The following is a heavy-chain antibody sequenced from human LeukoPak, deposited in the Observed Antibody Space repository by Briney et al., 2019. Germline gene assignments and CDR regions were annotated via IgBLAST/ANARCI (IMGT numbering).Heavy chain of an antibody. D-gene: IGHD5-18*01. V-gene: IGHV4-59*12. CDR3: ARGAYSYGYGADY. CDR2: IYHSGST. J-gene: IGHJ4*02. CDR1: GGSISSYY. Sequence: PSETLSLTCTVSGGSISSYYWSWIRQPPGKGLEWIGYIYHSGSTYYNPSLKSRVTISVDRSKNQFSLKLSSVTAADTAVYYCARGAYSYGYGADYWGQGTLVTVSS.